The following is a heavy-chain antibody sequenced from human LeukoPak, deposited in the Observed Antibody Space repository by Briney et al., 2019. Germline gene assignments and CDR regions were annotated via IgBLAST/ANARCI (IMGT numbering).Heavy chain of an antibody. V-gene: IGHV3-33*01. CDR2: IWYDGTNT. CDR3: ARDFCSGGSCYPDAFDI. Sequence: GWSLRLSCAASGFTFSSYGMHWVRQAPGKGLEWVAVIWYDGTNTYYADSVKGRFTISRDNSKNTLYLQLNSLRAEDTAVYYCARDFCSGGSCYPDAFDIWGQGTMVTVSS. J-gene: IGHJ3*02. CDR1: GFTFSSYG. D-gene: IGHD2-15*01.